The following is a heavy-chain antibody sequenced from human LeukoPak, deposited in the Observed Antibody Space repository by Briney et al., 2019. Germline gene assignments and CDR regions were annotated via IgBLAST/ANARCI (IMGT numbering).Heavy chain of an antibody. J-gene: IGHJ4*02. CDR2: ISGSGGST. Sequence: PGGSLRLSCAASGFTFSSYAMSWVRQAPGKGLEWVSAISGSGGSTYYADSVKGRFTISRDNAKNSLYLQMNSLRAEDTAVYYRARDAQLWFSAQIDYWGQGTLVTVSS. CDR1: GFTFSSYA. V-gene: IGHV3-23*01. D-gene: IGHD5-18*01. CDR3: ARDAQLWFSAQIDY.